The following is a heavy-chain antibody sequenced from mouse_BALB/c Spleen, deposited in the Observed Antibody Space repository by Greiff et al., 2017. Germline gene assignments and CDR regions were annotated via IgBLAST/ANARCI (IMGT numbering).Heavy chain of an antibody. CDR3: ARGGSYGFAY. Sequence: EVMLVESGGGLVKPGGSLKLSCAASGFTFSDYYMYWVRQTPEKRLEWVATISDCGSYTYYPDSVKGRFTISRDNAKNNLYLQMSSLKSEDTAMYYCARGGSYGFAYWGQGTLVTVSA. CDR2: ISDCGSYT. D-gene: IGHD1-1*02. J-gene: IGHJ3*01. CDR1: GFTFSDYY. V-gene: IGHV5-4*02.